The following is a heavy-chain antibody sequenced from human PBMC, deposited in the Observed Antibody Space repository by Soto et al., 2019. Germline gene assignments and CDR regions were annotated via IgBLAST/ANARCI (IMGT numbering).Heavy chain of an antibody. CDR3: ARSGDYYNSSGYINY. D-gene: IGHD3-22*01. CDR1: GFSLRTKGVG. J-gene: IGHJ4*02. V-gene: IGHV2-5*02. CDR2: IYWDDDK. Sequence: QITLKESGPTLVKPTQTLTLTCTFSGFSLRTKGVGVGWIRQPPGKALEWLARIYWDDDKRYSPSLKSRLTITKDTSKNQVVPRMPNMEAVDTGTYYCARSGDYYNSSGYINYWGQGTRVTVSS.